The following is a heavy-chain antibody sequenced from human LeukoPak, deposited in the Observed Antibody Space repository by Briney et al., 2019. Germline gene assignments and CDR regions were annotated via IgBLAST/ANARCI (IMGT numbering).Heavy chain of an antibody. CDR2: ISSDGTNK. CDR1: GFSFSNYD. J-gene: IGHJ4*02. CDR3: ARGSNYYDIPTRVDY. V-gene: IGHV3-30*03. D-gene: IGHD3-22*01. Sequence: GGSLRLSCAASGFSFSNYDMHWVRQAPGKGLEWVAVISSDGTNKYYADSVKGRFTISRDNSKSTLYLQMNSLRAEDTAVYYCARGSNYYDIPTRVDYWGQGTLVTVSS.